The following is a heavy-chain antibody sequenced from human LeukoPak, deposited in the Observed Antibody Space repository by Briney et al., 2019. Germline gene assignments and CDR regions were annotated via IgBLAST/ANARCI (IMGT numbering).Heavy chain of an antibody. D-gene: IGHD3-10*01. J-gene: IGHJ4*02. CDR3: ARSAMVRGVQRY. CDR2: INPNSGGT. CDR1: GYTFTGYY. Sequence: ASVKVSCKASGYTFTGYYMHWVRQAPGQGLEWMGWINPNSGGTNYARKFQGRVTMTRDTSISTAYMELSRLRSDDTAVYYCARSAMVRGVQRYWGQGTLVTVSS. V-gene: IGHV1-2*02.